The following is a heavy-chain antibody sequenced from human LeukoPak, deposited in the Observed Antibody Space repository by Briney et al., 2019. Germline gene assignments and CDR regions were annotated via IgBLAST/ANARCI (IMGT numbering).Heavy chain of an antibody. D-gene: IGHD6-19*01. J-gene: IGHJ3*02. CDR2: IYYSGST. CDR1: GGSISSGDYY. V-gene: IGHV4-30-4*01. Sequence: PSQTLSLTCTVSGGSISSGDYYWSWIRQPPGKGLEWIGYIYYSGSTYYNPSLKSRVTISVDTSKNQFSLKLSSVTAADTAVYYCARASGYSSGWRRATPSYDPNFDIWGQGTMVTVSS. CDR3: ARASGYSSGWRRATPSYDPNFDI.